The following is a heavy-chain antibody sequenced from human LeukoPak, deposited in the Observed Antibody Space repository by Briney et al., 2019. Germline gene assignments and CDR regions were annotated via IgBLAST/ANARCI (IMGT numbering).Heavy chain of an antibody. CDR3: VKDRTLYPSAFDY. CDR1: GFTFSSYA. D-gene: IGHD3-16*01. Sequence: PGGSLRLSCSASGFTFSSYAMHWVRQAPGKGLEYVSAIGSNGGSTYYADSVKGRFTISRDNSKNTLYLQMSSLRAEDTAVYYCVKDRTLYPSAFDYWGQGTLVTVSS. V-gene: IGHV3-64D*06. J-gene: IGHJ4*02. CDR2: IGSNGGST.